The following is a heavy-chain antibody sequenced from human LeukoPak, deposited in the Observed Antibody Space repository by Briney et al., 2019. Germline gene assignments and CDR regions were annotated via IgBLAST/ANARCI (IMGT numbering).Heavy chain of an antibody. CDR1: GGTFSSYA. Sequence: SVKVSCKASGGTFSSYAISWVRQAPGQGLEWMGGIIPIFGTANYAQKFQGRVTITADESTSTAYMELSSLRSEDTAVYYCARVKSHYYDSSGSHSAFDIWGQGTMVTVSS. J-gene: IGHJ3*02. CDR2: IIPIFGTA. D-gene: IGHD3-22*01. V-gene: IGHV1-69*13. CDR3: ARVKSHYYDSSGSHSAFDI.